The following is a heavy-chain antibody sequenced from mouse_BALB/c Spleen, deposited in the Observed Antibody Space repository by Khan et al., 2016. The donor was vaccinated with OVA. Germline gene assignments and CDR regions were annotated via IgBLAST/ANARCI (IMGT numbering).Heavy chain of an antibody. J-gene: IGHJ3*01. CDR2: INTGGAYT. D-gene: IGHD1-1*01. CDR1: GFTFSTYG. V-gene: IGHV5-6*01. Sequence: EVELVESGGDFVRPGGSLKLSCAASGFTFSTYGMSWVRQTPDKRLEWVATINTGGAYTYYPDTVKGRFTISRDNAKNTLYLRLSSLKSEDTAIYYCARLAYYYNSEGFAYWGRGTLVTASA. CDR3: ARLAYYYNSEGFAY.